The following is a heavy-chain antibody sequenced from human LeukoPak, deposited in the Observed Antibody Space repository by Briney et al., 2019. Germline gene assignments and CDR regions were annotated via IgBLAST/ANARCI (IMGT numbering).Heavy chain of an antibody. J-gene: IGHJ4*02. Sequence: PGXXLRLSCAASGFNFSSYWMHGVRQARGKGVGWISRINYDGTTTMYADSVKGRFTIYRENEKKTLYVQMNSLRDGETGVFYCGRGRPRGYSGYVIDYWGQGTPITVSS. CDR2: INYDGTTT. CDR3: GRGRPRGYSGYVIDY. CDR1: GFNFSSYW. D-gene: IGHD5-12*01. V-gene: IGHV3-74*03.